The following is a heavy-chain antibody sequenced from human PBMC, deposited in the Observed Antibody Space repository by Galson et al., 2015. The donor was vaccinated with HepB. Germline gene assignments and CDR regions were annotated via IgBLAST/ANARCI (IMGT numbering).Heavy chain of an antibody. D-gene: IGHD3-16*02. CDR2: INPGNVNT. Sequence: SCKASGYIFTNYAIHWVRQAPGQRLEWMGWINPGNVNTRYSEQFQGRVTFTRDTSTSTAYMELTSLRSEDAAVYYCARAPEGSYPLGYWGQGTLVTVSS. J-gene: IGHJ4*02. CDR1: GYIFTNYA. CDR3: ARAPEGSYPLGY. V-gene: IGHV1-3*01.